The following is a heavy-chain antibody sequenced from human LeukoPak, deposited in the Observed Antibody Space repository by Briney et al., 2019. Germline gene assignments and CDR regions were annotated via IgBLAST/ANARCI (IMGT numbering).Heavy chain of an antibody. CDR1: GFTFSSYA. D-gene: IGHD1-26*01. J-gene: IGHJ6*03. Sequence: QPGGSLRLSCAASGFTFSSYAMSWVRQAPGEGLEWVSAISGYDGSTYYADSVKGRFTISRDNSKNTLYLQMNSLRAEDTAVYYCAKRLFGSPTYYYMDVWGKGTTVTVSS. V-gene: IGHV3-23*01. CDR2: ISGYDGST. CDR3: AKRLFGSPTYYYMDV.